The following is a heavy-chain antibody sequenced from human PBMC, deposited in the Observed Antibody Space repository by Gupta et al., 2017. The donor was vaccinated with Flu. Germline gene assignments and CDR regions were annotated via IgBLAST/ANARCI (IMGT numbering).Heavy chain of an antibody. CDR2: ISSGSNYI. D-gene: IGHD1-7*01. J-gene: IGHJ4*02. CDR1: GLTFWSYT. V-gene: IGHV3-21*01. CDR3: ARESGTTSFDY. Sequence: EVQLVESGGGLVNPGGSLRLSCAASGLTFWSYTLNWFRQAPGKGLEWVSSISSGSNYIYYADSVKGRFTLSRDNAKNSLYLQMHSLRAEDTAVYYCARESGTTSFDYWGQGTLVTVSS.